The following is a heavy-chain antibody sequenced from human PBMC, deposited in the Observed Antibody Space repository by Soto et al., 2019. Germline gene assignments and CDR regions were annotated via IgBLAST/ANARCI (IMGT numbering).Heavy chain of an antibody. Sequence: GGSLRLSCAASGFTFSSYSMNWVRQAPGKGLEWVSSISSSSSYIYYADSVKGRFTISRDNAKNSLYLQMNSLRAEDTAVYYCAREEWEGTVGVWGQGTMVTVSS. CDR1: GFTFSSYS. J-gene: IGHJ3*01. CDR3: AREEWEGTVGV. D-gene: IGHD1-26*01. CDR2: ISSSSSYI. V-gene: IGHV3-21*01.